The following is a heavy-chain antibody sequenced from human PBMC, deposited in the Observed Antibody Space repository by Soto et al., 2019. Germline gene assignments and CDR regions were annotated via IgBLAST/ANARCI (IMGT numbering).Heavy chain of an antibody. CDR2: ITSDTKTI. Sequence: EVQLVESGGAFVQPGGSLRLSCVASGFKFSIYSRNWIRQAPGKGLEWSAYITSDTKTIKYADSVKGRFTISRDNAKNSVFLQMNSLSDEDTAGYYCARSVEGHFDYWGQGTVVTVSS. CDR3: ARSVEGHFDY. D-gene: IGHD6-19*01. J-gene: IGHJ4*02. CDR1: GFKFSIYS. V-gene: IGHV3-48*02.